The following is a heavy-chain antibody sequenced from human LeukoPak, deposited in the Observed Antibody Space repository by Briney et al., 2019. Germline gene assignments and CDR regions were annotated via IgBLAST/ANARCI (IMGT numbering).Heavy chain of an antibody. CDR2: ISAYNGNT. D-gene: IGHD6-19*01. J-gene: IGHJ4*02. CDR1: GYTFTSYG. V-gene: IGHV1-18*01. Sequence: ASVKVSFKTSGYTFTSYGINWVRQAPGQGLEWMGWISAYNGNTNYAQKLQGRVTMTTDTSTSTAYMELRSLTSDDTAVYYCARGDSGWSHDYWGQGTLVTVSS. CDR3: ARGDSGWSHDY.